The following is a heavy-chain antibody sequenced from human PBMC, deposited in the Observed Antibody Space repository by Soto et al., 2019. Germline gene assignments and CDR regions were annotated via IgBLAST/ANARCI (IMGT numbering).Heavy chain of an antibody. V-gene: IGHV1-69*02. CDR3: AKSPNPGSVTSSYYGMDV. CDR1: GGTFNSYI. CDR2: IIPVLDVT. Sequence: QVQLVQSGAEVKKPGSSVKVSCKASGGTFNSYIFTWVRRAPGQGLEWLGRIIPVLDVTYYAQRFQGRVTFTADKSATTXXMELSSLRSEDTAVYYCAKSPNPGSVTSSYYGMDVWGQGTTVTVSS. D-gene: IGHD7-27*01. J-gene: IGHJ6*02.